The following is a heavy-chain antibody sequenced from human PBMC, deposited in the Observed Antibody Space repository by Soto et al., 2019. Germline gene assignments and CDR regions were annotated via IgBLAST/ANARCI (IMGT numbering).Heavy chain of an antibody. CDR1: GFSLSTSGVG. CDR2: IYWDDEK. J-gene: IGHJ4*02. CDR3: AHRAYFDSGKQFDY. D-gene: IGHD3-10*01. V-gene: IGHV2-5*02. Sequence: QITLKESGPTLVKPTQTLTLTCTFSGFSLSTSGVGVGWIRQPPGKALEWLAIIYWDDEKRYSPSLKTRLTVTKDTSKNQVVLTMTNVDPVDTATYYCAHRAYFDSGKQFDYWGQGTLVSVS.